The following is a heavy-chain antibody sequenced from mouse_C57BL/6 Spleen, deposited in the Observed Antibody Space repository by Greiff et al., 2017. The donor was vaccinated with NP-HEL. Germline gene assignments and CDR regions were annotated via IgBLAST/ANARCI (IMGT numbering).Heavy chain of an antibody. CDR3: ARTPYGSSYWYFDV. Sequence: EVMLVESGGDLVKPGGSLKLSCAASGFTFSSYGMSWVRQTPDKRLEWVATISSGGSYTYYPDSVKGRFTISRDNAKNTLYLQMSSLKSEDTAMYYCARTPYGSSYWYFDVWGTGTTVTVSS. CDR1: GFTFSSYG. CDR2: ISSGGSYT. J-gene: IGHJ1*03. V-gene: IGHV5-6*02. D-gene: IGHD1-1*01.